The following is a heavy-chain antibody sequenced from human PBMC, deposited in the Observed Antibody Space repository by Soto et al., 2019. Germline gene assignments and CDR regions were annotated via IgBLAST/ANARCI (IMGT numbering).Heavy chain of an antibody. D-gene: IGHD1-7*01. CDR1: GYTFTSYY. CDR2: INPSGGST. CDR3: ARDGAGITGTTGMAV. V-gene: IGHV1-46*01. Sequence: ASVKVSCKASGYTFTSYYMHWVRQAPGQGLEWMGIINPSGGSTSYAQKFQGRVTMTRDTSTSTVYMELSSLRSEDTAVYYCARDGAGITGTTGMAVWGQGTTVTVSS. J-gene: IGHJ6*02.